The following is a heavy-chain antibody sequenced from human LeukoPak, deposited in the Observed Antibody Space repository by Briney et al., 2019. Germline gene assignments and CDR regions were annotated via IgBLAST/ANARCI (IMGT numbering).Heavy chain of an antibody. V-gene: IGHV1-8*01. J-gene: IGHJ5*02. Sequence: ASVKVSCKASGYTFTSYDINWVRQATGQGLEWMGWMNPNSGNTGYAQKFQGRVTMTRNTSISTAYMELSSLRSEDTAVYYCARSGDCYFGCDWFDPWGQGTLVTVSS. CDR2: MNPNSGNT. D-gene: IGHD2-21*02. CDR3: ARSGDCYFGCDWFDP. CDR1: GYTFTSYD.